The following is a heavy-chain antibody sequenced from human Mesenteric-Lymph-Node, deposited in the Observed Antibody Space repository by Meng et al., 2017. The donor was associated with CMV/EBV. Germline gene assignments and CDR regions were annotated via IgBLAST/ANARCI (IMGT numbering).Heavy chain of an antibody. J-gene: IGHJ4*02. V-gene: IGHV1-2*02. CDR1: GYTFSLYG. D-gene: IGHD6-13*01. CDR2: INPNSGGT. CDR3: ASEYSSSSL. Sequence: ASVKVSCKASGYTFSLYGITWVRQAPGQGLEWMGWINPNSGGTNYAQKFQGRVTMTRDTSISTAYMELSRLRSDDTAVYYCASEYSSSSLWGQGTLVTVSS.